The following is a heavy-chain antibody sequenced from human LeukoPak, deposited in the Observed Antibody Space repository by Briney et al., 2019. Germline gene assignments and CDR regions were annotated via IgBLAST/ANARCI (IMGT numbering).Heavy chain of an antibody. D-gene: IGHD3-16*01. J-gene: IGHJ4*02. V-gene: IGHV3-21*01. CDR3: ARDPEGFGATYFDY. CDR1: GFSFSSYN. CDR2: ISRSASNI. Sequence: PGGSLRLSCVASGFSFSSYNMNWVRQAPGEGLEWVSSISRSASNIYYADSVKGRFTISRDNAKNSFYLQMNSLRAEDTAVFYCARDPEGFGATYFDYWGQGTPVTVSS.